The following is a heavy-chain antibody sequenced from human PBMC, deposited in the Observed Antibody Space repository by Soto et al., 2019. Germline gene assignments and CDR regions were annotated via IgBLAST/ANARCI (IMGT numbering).Heavy chain of an antibody. CDR3: ARKRGGYKDFDY. J-gene: IGHJ4*02. CDR1: GYTFTDYG. D-gene: IGHD1-26*01. CDR2: INTYKGNI. Sequence: QVQLVQSGAEVKKPGASVRVSCKSSGYTFTDYGITWVRQAPGQGLEWMGWINTYKGNINYAQRLQGRVTMTTDTSASTAYMGLRRLSSDDTVVYWCARKRGGYKDFDYWGQGVLVTVPS. V-gene: IGHV1-18*01.